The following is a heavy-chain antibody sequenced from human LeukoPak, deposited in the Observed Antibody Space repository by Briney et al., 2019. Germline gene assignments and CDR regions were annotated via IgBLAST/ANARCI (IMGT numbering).Heavy chain of an antibody. V-gene: IGHV4-4*07. D-gene: IGHD3-10*01. Sequence: SETLSLTCTVSGGSISSYYWSWVRQPAGKGLEWIGRIYTSGSTNYNPSLKSRVTMSVDTSKNQFSLKLSSVTAADTAVYYCARAGYYYGSGYSDWFDPWGQGTLVTVSS. CDR1: GGSISSYY. CDR3: ARAGYYYGSGYSDWFDP. CDR2: IYTSGST. J-gene: IGHJ5*02.